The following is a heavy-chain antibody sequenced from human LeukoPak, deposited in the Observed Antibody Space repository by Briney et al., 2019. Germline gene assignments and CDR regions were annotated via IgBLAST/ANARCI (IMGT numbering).Heavy chain of an antibody. Sequence: GASVKVSCKASGYTFTSYGISWVRQAPGQGLEWMGWISAYNGNTNYAQKLQGRVTMTTDTSTSTAYMELRSLRSDDTAVYYCARGQYCSGGSCYPTTDYYYYMDVWGKGTTVTVSS. V-gene: IGHV1-18*01. CDR1: GYTFTSYG. CDR2: ISAYNGNT. CDR3: ARGQYCSGGSCYPTTDYYYYMDV. J-gene: IGHJ6*03. D-gene: IGHD2-15*01.